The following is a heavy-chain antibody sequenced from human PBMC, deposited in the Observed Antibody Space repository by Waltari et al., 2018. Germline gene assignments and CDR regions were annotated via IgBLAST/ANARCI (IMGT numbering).Heavy chain of an antibody. J-gene: IGHJ3*02. CDR1: GGSISSYY. V-gene: IGHV4-4*07. CDR3: ARAYDFWSGYYPSDAFDI. CDR2: IYTSGST. D-gene: IGHD3-3*01. Sequence: QVQLQESGPGLVKPSETLSLPCTVSGGSISSYYWRWIRQPPGKGLEWIGRIYTSGSTNYNPSLKSRVTMSVDTSKNQFSLKLSSVTAADTAVYYCARAYDFWSGYYPSDAFDIWGQGTMVTVSS.